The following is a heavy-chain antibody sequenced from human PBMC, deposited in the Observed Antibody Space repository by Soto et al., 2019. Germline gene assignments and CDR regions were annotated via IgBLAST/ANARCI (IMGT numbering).Heavy chain of an antibody. D-gene: IGHD2-2*01. CDR3: ARLKAGCYQRGCYYYYYGMDV. CDR2: IYSGDST. Sequence: PGGSLRLSCAASGFTVSTNYMSWVRQAPGKGLERVSVIYSGDSTYYADSVKGRFTISRDNSKNTLYLQMNSLRAEDTAVYYCARLKAGCYQRGCYYYYYGMDVWGQGTTVTVSS. V-gene: IGHV3-53*01. J-gene: IGHJ6*02. CDR1: GFTVSTNY.